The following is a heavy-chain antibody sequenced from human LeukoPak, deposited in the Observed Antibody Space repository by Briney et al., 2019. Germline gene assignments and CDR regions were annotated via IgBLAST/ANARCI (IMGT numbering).Heavy chain of an antibody. Sequence: GGSLRLSCAASGFTFSSYWMSWVRQAPGKGLEWVANIKQDGSEKYYVDSVKGRFTISRDNAKNSLYLQMNSLRAEDTAVYYCARDWGYSGYDSQIYGMDVWGQGTTVTVSS. V-gene: IGHV3-7*03. CDR2: IKQDGSEK. J-gene: IGHJ6*02. D-gene: IGHD5-12*01. CDR1: GFTFSSYW. CDR3: ARDWGYSGYDSQIYGMDV.